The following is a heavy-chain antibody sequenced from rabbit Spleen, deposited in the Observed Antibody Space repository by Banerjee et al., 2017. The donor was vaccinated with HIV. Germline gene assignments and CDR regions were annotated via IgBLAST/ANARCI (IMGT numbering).Heavy chain of an antibody. CDR2: INAVTGKA. CDR3: ARDLPGVIGWNFGW. V-gene: IGHV1S40*01. CDR1: GFSFSNKAV. D-gene: IGHD1-1*01. Sequence: QSLEESGGGLVKPGASLTLTCKASGFSFSNKAVVCWVRQAPGKGLEWIACINAVTGKAVYASWAKGRFTFSKTSSTTVTLQMTSLTAADTATYFCARDLPGVIGWNFGWWGPGTLVTVS. J-gene: IGHJ4*01.